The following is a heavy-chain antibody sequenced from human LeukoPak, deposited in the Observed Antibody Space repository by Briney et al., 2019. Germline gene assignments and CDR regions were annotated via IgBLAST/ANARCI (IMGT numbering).Heavy chain of an antibody. Sequence: GGSLRLSCAASGFSVIRNYMNWVRQAPGKGLEWVSVIYTNGSTYYADSVKGRFTISRDNSKNTLSLQMNSLRAEDTAVYYCAKDLGGSSGYYFQFGGNYFDYWGQGTLVTVSS. CDR2: IYTNGST. CDR1: GFSVIRNY. CDR3: AKDLGGSSGYYFQFGGNYFDY. D-gene: IGHD3-22*01. V-gene: IGHV3-66*01. J-gene: IGHJ4*02.